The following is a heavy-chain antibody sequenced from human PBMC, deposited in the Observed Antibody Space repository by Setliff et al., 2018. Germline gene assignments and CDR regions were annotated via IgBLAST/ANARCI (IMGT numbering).Heavy chain of an antibody. J-gene: IGHJ4*02. V-gene: IGHV4-34*01. CDR3: RYWSGYYNNDY. CDR2: INDSGTT. Sequence: PSETLSLTCSVYGGSFSNYYWGWIRQSPGKGLEWIGEINDSGTTNYSPSLKSRVTISLDASTNQFSLKLRSVSAADTAVYYCRYWSGYYNNDYWGQGTRVTVSS. D-gene: IGHD3-3*01. CDR1: GGSFSNYY.